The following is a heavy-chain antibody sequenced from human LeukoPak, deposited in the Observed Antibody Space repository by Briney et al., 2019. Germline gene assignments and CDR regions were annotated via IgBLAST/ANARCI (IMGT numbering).Heavy chain of an antibody. Sequence: GGSLRLSCAASGFTFSSYGMHWVRQAPGKGLEWVAVIWYDGSNKYYADSVKGRFTISRDNSKNTLYLQMNSLRAEDTAVYYCAREADIVVVPAAPGYYYYMDVWGKGTTVTVSS. CDR1: GFTFSSYG. D-gene: IGHD2-2*01. V-gene: IGHV3-33*01. CDR3: AREADIVVVPAAPGYYYYMDV. J-gene: IGHJ6*03. CDR2: IWYDGSNK.